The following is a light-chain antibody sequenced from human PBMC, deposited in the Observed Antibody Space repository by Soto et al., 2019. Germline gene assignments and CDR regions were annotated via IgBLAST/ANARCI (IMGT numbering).Light chain of an antibody. V-gene: IGKV1-5*03. CDR2: KAS. Sequence: DIQMTQSPSSLSASVGDRVTITCRASQSISSYLNWYQQKPGKAPKLLIYKASSLQSGVPSRFGGSGSGTEFTLTISSLQPDDFATYYCQQYHIYSGTFGQGTKVDIK. CDR3: QQYHIYSGT. CDR1: QSISSY. J-gene: IGKJ1*01.